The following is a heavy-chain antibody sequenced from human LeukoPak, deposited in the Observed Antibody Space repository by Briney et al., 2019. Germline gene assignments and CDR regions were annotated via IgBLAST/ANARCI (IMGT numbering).Heavy chain of an antibody. CDR3: ARAPYDILTGYSLNWFDP. CDR2: INGDNGNT. D-gene: IGHD3-9*01. J-gene: IGHJ5*02. V-gene: IGHV1-18*01. Sequence: ASVKVSCKASGYTFTSYGISWVRQAPGQRLEWMGWINGDNGNTKYSQKFQGRVTITRDTSAYTAYMELRSLSSADTAVYFCARAPYDILTGYSLNWFDPWGQGTLVTVSS. CDR1: GYTFTSYG.